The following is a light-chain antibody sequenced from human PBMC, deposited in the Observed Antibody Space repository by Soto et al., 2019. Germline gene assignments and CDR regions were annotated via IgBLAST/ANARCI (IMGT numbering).Light chain of an antibody. CDR3: SSYTSSNTLV. J-gene: IGLJ2*01. V-gene: IGLV2-14*01. Sequence: QSVLTQPASVSGSPGQSITISCTGTSSDVGAYNYVSWYQQHPGKAPKLMIFEVSDRPSGVSNRFSGSKSGNTASLTISELQAEDEADYYCSSYTSSNTLVFGGGTKLTVL. CDR1: SSDVGAYNY. CDR2: EVS.